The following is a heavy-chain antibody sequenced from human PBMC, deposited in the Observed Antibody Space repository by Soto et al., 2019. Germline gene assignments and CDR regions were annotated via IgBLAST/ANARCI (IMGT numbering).Heavy chain of an antibody. V-gene: IGHV4-34*01. CDR3: ARGGGVAVAGYYYYYYYGMDV. D-gene: IGHD6-19*01. J-gene: IGHJ6*02. CDR2: INHSGST. CDR1: GGSFSGYY. Sequence: SETLSLTCAVYGGSFSGYYWSWIRQPPGKGLEWIGEINHSGSTNYNPSLKSRVTISVDTSRNQFSLKLSSVTAADTAVYYCARGGGVAVAGYYYYYYYGMDVWGQGTTVT.